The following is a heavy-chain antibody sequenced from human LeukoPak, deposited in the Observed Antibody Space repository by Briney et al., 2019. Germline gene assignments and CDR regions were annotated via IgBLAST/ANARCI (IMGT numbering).Heavy chain of an antibody. CDR1: GVTFSSYG. J-gene: IGHJ4*02. CDR3: ARDPDKYDSSFV. V-gene: IGHV3-33*01. D-gene: IGHD3-22*01. Sequence: PGGSLRLSCAASGVTFSSYGMHWVRQAPGKGLEWVAVIWYDGSNKYYADSVKGRFTISRDNSKNTLYLQMNSLRAEDTVVYYCARDPDKYDSSFVWGQGTLVTVSS. CDR2: IWYDGSNK.